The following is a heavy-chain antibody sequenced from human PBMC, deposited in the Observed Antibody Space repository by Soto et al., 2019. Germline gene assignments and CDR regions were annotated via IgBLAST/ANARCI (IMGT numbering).Heavy chain of an antibody. Sequence: SVKVSCKASGGTFSSYAISWVRQAPGQGLEWMGGTIPIFGTANYAQKFQGRVTITADESTSTAYMELSSLRSEDTAVYYCARDASGSYRPGENWFDPWGQGTLVTVSS. CDR2: TIPIFGTA. CDR3: ARDASGSYRPGENWFDP. CDR1: GGTFSSYA. J-gene: IGHJ5*02. D-gene: IGHD1-26*01. V-gene: IGHV1-69*13.